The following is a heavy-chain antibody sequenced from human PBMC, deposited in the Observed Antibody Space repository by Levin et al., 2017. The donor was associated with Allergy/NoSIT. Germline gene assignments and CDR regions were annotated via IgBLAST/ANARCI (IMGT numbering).Heavy chain of an antibody. CDR1: GFTFSTYG. CDR2: ISSSSRTI. J-gene: IGHJ4*02. CDR3: ARDLGRVRGSTEFDY. V-gene: IGHV3-48*02. Sequence: LSLTCAASGFTFSTYGMNWVRQAPGKGLEWVSYISSSSRTIYYADSVKGRFTISRDNAKNSLYLQMNSLRDEDTAVYYCARDLGRVRGSTEFDYWGQGTLVTVSS. D-gene: IGHD3-10*01.